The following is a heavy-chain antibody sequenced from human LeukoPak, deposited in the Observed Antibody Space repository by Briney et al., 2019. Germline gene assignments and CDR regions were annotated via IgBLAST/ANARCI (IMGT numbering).Heavy chain of an antibody. V-gene: IGHV4-39*07. CDR2: IYHSGST. Sequence: SETLSLTCTVSGGSISSSSYYWGWIRQPPGKGLEWIGSIYHSGSTYYNPSLKSRVTISVDTSKNQFSLKLSSVTAADTAVYYCARDGETTVTTGWFDPWGQGTLVTVSS. J-gene: IGHJ5*02. D-gene: IGHD4-17*01. CDR1: GGSISSSSYY. CDR3: ARDGETTVTTGWFDP.